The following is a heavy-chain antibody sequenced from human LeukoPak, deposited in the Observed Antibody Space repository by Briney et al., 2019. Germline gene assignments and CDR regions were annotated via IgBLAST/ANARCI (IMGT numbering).Heavy chain of an antibody. V-gene: IGHV3-23*01. CDR2: ISGSGTNT. CDR3: ARTVVGAASNLDY. J-gene: IGHJ4*02. Sequence: GGSLRLSCAASGFIFNNYAMNWVRQAPGKGLEWVSVISGSGTNTYNADSVKGRFTISRDNSKNTLYLQMNSLRAEDTAVYYCARTVVGAASNLDYWGQGTLVTVSS. D-gene: IGHD1-26*01. CDR1: GFIFNNYA.